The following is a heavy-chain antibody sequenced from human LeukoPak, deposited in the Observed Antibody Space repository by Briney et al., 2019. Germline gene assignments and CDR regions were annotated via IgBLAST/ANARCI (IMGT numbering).Heavy chain of an antibody. CDR1: GFTFSSYS. CDR3: AKGDVRWRYYFDY. CDR2: ISSSSSTI. J-gene: IGHJ4*02. D-gene: IGHD3-10*01. V-gene: IGHV3-48*04. Sequence: GGSLRLSCAASGFTFSSYSMNWVRQAPGKGLEWVSYISSSSSTIYYADSVKGRFTISRDNAKNSLYLQMNSLRAEDTAVYYCAKGDVRWRYYFDYWGQGTLVTVSS.